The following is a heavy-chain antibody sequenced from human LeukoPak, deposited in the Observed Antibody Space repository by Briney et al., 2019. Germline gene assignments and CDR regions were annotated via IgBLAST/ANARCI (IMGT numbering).Heavy chain of an antibody. V-gene: IGHV3-21*01. CDR1: GFSFSTFG. D-gene: IGHD6-6*01. J-gene: IGHJ4*02. CDR3: ARDDGSSSPYFDY. CDR2: ISSSSSYI. Sequence: GGSLRLSCAASGFSFSTFGFHWVRQAPGKGLEWVSSISSSSSYIYYADSVKGRFTISRDNAKNSLYLQMNSLRAEDTAVYYCARDDGSSSPYFDYWGQGTLVTVSS.